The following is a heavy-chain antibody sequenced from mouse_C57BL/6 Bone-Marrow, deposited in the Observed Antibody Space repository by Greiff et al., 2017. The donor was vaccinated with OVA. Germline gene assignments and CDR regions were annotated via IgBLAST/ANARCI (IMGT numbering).Heavy chain of an antibody. CDR2: IYPGDGDT. J-gene: IGHJ2*01. CDR3: ARWVYDY. V-gene: IGHV1-82*01. Sequence: VQVVESGPELVKPGASVKISCKASGYAFSSSWMNWVKQRPGKGLEWIGRIYPGDGDTNYNGKFKGKATLTADKSSSTAYMQLSSLTSEDSAVYFCARWVYDYWGQGTTLTVSS. CDR1: GYAFSSSW.